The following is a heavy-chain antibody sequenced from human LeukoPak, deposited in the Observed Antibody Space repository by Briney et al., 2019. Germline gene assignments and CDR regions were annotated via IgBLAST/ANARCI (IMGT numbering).Heavy chain of an antibody. Sequence: KPSETLSLTCTVSGGSISSYYWSWIRQPPGKGLEWIGHIYYSGSTNYNPSLKSRVTISVDTSKNHFSLKLSSVTAADTAVYYCARGQWLPVFDFWGQGTLVTVSS. D-gene: IGHD3-22*01. CDR1: GGSISSYY. CDR2: IYYSGST. CDR3: ARGQWLPVFDF. V-gene: IGHV4-59*01. J-gene: IGHJ4*02.